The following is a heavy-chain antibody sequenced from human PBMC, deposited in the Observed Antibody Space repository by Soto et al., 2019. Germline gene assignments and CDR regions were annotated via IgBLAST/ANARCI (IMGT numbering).Heavy chain of an antibody. Sequence: SETLSLTCTVSGGSISSYYWSWIRQPPGKGLEWIGYIYYSGSTNYNPSLKSRVTISVDTSKNQFSLKLSSVTAADTAVYYCARHDGYSYGYEYYFDYWGQGTLVTVSS. CDR2: IYYSGST. D-gene: IGHD5-18*01. J-gene: IGHJ4*02. CDR1: GGSISSYY. V-gene: IGHV4-59*08. CDR3: ARHDGYSYGYEYYFDY.